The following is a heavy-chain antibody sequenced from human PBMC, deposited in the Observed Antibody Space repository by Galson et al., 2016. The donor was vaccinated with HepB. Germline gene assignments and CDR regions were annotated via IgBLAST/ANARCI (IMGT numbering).Heavy chain of an antibody. J-gene: IGHJ6*02. V-gene: IGHV3-43*01. CDR3: GKDWGSLWESSGKGMDV. CDR2: ISWDGRSP. Sequence: SLRLSCAASGFTCDDYTVHWVRQAPGKGLEWVALISWDGRSPDYAESVRGRFTISRDNRQNILYLQMNSLTTEDTALYYCGKDWGSLWESSGKGMDVWGQGTTVIVSS. CDR1: GFTCDDYT. D-gene: IGHD3-10*01.